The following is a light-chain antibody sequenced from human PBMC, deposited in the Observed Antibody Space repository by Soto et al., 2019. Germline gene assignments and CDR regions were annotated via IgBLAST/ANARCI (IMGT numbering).Light chain of an antibody. J-gene: IGKJ4*01. CDR1: QSVSSN. CDR2: GAS. V-gene: IGKV3-15*01. Sequence: EIVMTQSPATLSVSPGERATLSCRASQSVSSNLAWYQQKPGQAPRLLIYGASTRATGIPARFSGSGSGTEFTLTISSLQSEEFAVYYCQKYNNWPLTFGGGTKVEIK. CDR3: QKYNNWPLT.